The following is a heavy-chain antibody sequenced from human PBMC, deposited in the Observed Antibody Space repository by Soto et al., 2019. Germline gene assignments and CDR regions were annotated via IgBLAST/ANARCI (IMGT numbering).Heavy chain of an antibody. V-gene: IGHV1-3*01. D-gene: IGHD2-8*01. Sequence: QVQLVQSGAEVKKPGASVKVSCKASGYTFTSYAMHWVRQAPGQRLEWMGWINAGNGNTKYSQKFQGRVTITRDTSSSTAYMELSSLRSEDTAVYYCARGGLLGDSVLMVYAKLFDYCGQGTLVTVSS. CDR1: GYTFTSYA. CDR3: ARGGLLGDSVLMVYAKLFDY. CDR2: INAGNGNT. J-gene: IGHJ4*02.